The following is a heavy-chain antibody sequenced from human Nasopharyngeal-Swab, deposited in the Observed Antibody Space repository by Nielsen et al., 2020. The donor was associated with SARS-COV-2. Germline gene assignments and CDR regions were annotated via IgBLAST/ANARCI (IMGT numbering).Heavy chain of an antibody. V-gene: IGHV4-34*01. J-gene: IGHJ6*03. CDR3: ARGISGVVPAPILGVGPYYHYYSMDV. CDR1: GGSFSGYN. CDR2: INHSGST. Sequence: SETLSLTCAVYGGSFSGYNWSWIRQPPGKGLEWIGEINHSGSTNYIPSLKSRVTISVDTSKNQFSLKVTSVTAADTAVYYCARGISGVVPAPILGVGPYYHYYSMDVWGKGTTVTVSS. D-gene: IGHD3-16*01.